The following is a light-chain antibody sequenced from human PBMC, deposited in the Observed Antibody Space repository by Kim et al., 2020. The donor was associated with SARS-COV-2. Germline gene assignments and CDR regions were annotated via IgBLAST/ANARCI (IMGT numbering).Light chain of an antibody. CDR1: SSNIGNNS. Sequence: GQKVTISCSGSSSNIGNNSVSWYQPLPGTAPKLLIYDNNKRPSGIPDRFSGSKSGTSATLGITGLQTGDEADYYCGTWDSSLSAGVFGGGTQLTVL. V-gene: IGLV1-51*01. CDR3: GTWDSSLSAGV. CDR2: DNN. J-gene: IGLJ3*02.